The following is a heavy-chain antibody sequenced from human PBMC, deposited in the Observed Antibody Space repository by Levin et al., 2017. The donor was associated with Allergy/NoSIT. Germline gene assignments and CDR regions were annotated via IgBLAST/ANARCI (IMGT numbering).Heavy chain of an antibody. V-gene: IGHV3-53*01. Sequence: GESLKISCAASGFTVSSNYMSWVRQAPGKGLEWVSVIYSGGSTYYADSVKGRFTISRDNSKNTLYLHMNSLRAEDTAVYYCARALAYGSGSYSFDYWGQGTLVTVSS. CDR3: ARALAYGSGSYSFDY. CDR1: GFTVSSNY. CDR2: IYSGGST. D-gene: IGHD3-10*01. J-gene: IGHJ4*02.